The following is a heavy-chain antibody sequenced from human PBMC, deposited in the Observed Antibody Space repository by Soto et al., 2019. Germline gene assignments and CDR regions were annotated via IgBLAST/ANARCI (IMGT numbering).Heavy chain of an antibody. CDR1: GFTFSSYA. CDR3: AREGGPYGTYFDY. Sequence: GGSLRLSCAASGFTFSSYAMHWVRQAPGKGLEWVAVISYDGSNKYYADSVKGRFTISRDNSKNTLYLQMNSLRAEDTAVYYCAREGGPYGTYFDYWGQGTLVTVS. CDR2: ISYDGSNK. D-gene: IGHD4-17*01. J-gene: IGHJ4*02. V-gene: IGHV3-30-3*01.